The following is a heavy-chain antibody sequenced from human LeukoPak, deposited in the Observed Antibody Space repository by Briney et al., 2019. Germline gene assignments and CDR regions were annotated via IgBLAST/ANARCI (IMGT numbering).Heavy chain of an antibody. CDR3: ARDRSLYCSSTSCYTSEYFQH. V-gene: IGHV1-69*11. J-gene: IGHJ1*01. CDR1: GGTFSSYA. D-gene: IGHD2-2*02. Sequence: ASVKVSCKASGGTFSSYAISWVRQAPGQGLEWMGRIIPILGTANYAQKFQGRVTITADESTSTAYMELSSLRSEDTAVYYCARDRSLYCSSTSCYTSEYFQHWGQGTLVTVSS. CDR2: IIPILGTA.